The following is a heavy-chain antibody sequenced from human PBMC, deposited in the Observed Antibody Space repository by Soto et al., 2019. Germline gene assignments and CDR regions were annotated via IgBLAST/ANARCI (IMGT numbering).Heavy chain of an antibody. J-gene: IGHJ5*02. CDR1: GFTVSSNY. D-gene: IGHD4-17*01. CDR3: ARANDYGDYGWFDP. V-gene: IGHV3-53*04. CDR2: IYSGGST. Sequence: EVQLVESGGGLVQPGGSLRLSCAASGFTVSSNYMSWVRQAPGKGLEWVSVIYSGGSTYYADSVKGRFTISRHNSKNTLYLQMNSLRAEDTAVYYCARANDYGDYGWFDPWGQGTLVTLSS.